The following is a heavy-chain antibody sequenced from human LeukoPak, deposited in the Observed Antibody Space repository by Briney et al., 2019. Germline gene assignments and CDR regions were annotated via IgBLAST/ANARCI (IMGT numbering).Heavy chain of an antibody. D-gene: IGHD1-1*01. J-gene: IGHJ4*02. CDR2: ISAYNGNT. V-gene: IGHV1-18*01. Sequence: EASVKVSCKASGYTFTSYGISWVRQAPGQGLEWMGWISAYNGNTNYAQKLQGRVTMTTDTSTSTAYMGLRSLRSDDTAVYYCARSNWNDVKFDYWGQGTLVTVSS. CDR1: GYTFTSYG. CDR3: ARSNWNDVKFDY.